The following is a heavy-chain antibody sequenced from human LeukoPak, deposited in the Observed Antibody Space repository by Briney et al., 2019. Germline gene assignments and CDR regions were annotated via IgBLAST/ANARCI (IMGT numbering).Heavy chain of an antibody. V-gene: IGHV3-30*03. CDR2: ISFDGNTK. CDR1: GFTVSNYG. CDR3: ALLNYAALDI. J-gene: IGHJ3*02. D-gene: IGHD1-7*01. Sequence: GGSLRLSCAASGFTVSNYGMHWVRQAPGKELEWVAVISFDGNTKHYSDSVKGRFTISRDNSKYTLSLQMNSLRAEDTAVYCCALLNYAALDIWGQGTKVTVSS.